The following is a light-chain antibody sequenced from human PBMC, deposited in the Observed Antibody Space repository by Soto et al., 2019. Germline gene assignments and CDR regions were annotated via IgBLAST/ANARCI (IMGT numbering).Light chain of an antibody. CDR2: DVS. CDR3: SSYTSSSTSSV. V-gene: IGLV2-14*01. Sequence: QSVLTQPASVSGSPGQSITISCTGTSSDVGGYNYVSWYQQHPGKAPKLMIYDVSNRPSGVSNRFSGSKSGNTASLTISGLQAEDEADYYCSSYTSSSTSSVFGTGTKSPS. CDR1: SSDVGGYNY. J-gene: IGLJ1*01.